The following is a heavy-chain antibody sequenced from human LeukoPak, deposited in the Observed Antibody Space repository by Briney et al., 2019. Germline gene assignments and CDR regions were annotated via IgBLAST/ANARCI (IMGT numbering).Heavy chain of an antibody. CDR2: INPNSGGT. Sequence: ASVKVSCKASGYTFTGYYMHWVRQAPGQGLEWMGRINPNSGGTNYAQKFQGRVTMTRDTSISTAYMELSRLRSDDTAVYYCARDVEQQQVLSTFDYWGQGTLVTVSS. D-gene: IGHD6-13*01. CDR3: ARDVEQQQVLSTFDY. CDR1: GYTFTGYY. V-gene: IGHV1-2*06. J-gene: IGHJ4*02.